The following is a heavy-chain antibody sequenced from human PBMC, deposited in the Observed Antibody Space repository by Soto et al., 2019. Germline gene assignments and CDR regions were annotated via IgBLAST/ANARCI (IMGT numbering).Heavy chain of an antibody. CDR3: AKGGIAAAHDAFDI. J-gene: IGHJ3*02. CDR1: GFTFSSYG. CDR2: ISYDGSNK. Sequence: VQLVESGGGLVQPGGSLRLSCAASGFTFSSYGMHWVRQAPGKGLEWVAVISYDGSNKYYADSVKGRFTISRDNSKNTLYLQMNSLRAEDTAVYYCAKGGIAAAHDAFDIWGQGTMVTVSS. V-gene: IGHV3-30*18. D-gene: IGHD6-13*01.